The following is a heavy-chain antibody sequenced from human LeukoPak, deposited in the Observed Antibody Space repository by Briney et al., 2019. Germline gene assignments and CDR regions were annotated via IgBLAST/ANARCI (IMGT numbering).Heavy chain of an antibody. J-gene: IGHJ4*02. CDR1: GFTFDDYG. D-gene: IGHD3-10*01. V-gene: IGHV3-20*04. Sequence: RPGGSLRLSCAASGFTFDDYGMSWVRQAPGKGLEWVSGINWNGGSTGYADSVKGRFTISRDNAKNALYLQMNSLRAEDTAVYYCAKDLHYGSADYWGQGTLVTVSS. CDR2: INWNGGST. CDR3: AKDLHYGSADY.